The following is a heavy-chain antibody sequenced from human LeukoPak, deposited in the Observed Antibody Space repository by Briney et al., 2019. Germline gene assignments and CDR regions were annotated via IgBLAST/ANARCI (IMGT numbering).Heavy chain of an antibody. CDR3: ARDPTTVTKGLDI. J-gene: IGHJ3*02. CDR1: GDSMNSHY. CDR2: ISYIGST. Sequence: SETLSLTCTVSGDSMNSHYWSWIRQPPGKGLEWIGYISYIGSTNYNPSLKSRVTISVDTSKNQFSLRLSSVTAAATAVYYCARDPTTVTKGLDIWGQGTMVTVSS. D-gene: IGHD4-17*01. V-gene: IGHV4-59*11.